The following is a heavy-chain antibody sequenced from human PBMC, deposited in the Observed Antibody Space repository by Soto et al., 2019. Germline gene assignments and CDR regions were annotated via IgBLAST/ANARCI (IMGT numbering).Heavy chain of an antibody. CDR2: ISGSGGDT. D-gene: IGHD3-10*01. V-gene: IGHV3-23*01. J-gene: IGHJ6*02. CDR3: ARVFGADSLGYYYYGMDV. Sequence: GGSLRLSCTASGFTFSNYAMSWVRQAPGRGLEWVSGISGSGGDTYYADSVKGRFTISRDNFQSTLSLQLNSLRPEDTALYYCARVFGADSLGYYYYGMDVWGQGTTVTVSS. CDR1: GFTFSNYA.